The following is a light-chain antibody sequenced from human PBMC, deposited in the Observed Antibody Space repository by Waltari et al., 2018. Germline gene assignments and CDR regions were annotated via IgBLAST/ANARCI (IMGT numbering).Light chain of an antibody. CDR3: NSYTSSRTWV. J-gene: IGLJ3*02. CDR1: SSAVGGYKY. CDR2: DVS. V-gene: IGLV2-14*03. Sequence: QSALTQPASVSGSPGQPITLSCTGTSSAVGGYKYFSWYQQHPGKAPKLIIYDVSTRPSGTSNRFSGSKSGNTASLTISGLQAEDEADYYCNSYTSSRTWVFGGGTKLTVL.